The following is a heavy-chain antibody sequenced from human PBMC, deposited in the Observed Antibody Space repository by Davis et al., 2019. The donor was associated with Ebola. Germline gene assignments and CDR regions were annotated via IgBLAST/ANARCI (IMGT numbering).Heavy chain of an antibody. V-gene: IGHV1-69*04. D-gene: IGHD3-16*02. CDR2: IIPILGIA. Sequence: SVKVSCKASGGTFSSYAISWVRQAPGQGLEWMGRIIPILGIANYAQKFQGRVTMTTDTSTSPAYMELRSLRSDDTAVYYSARDVMITFGGVIVETYYFDYWGQGTLVTVSS. CDR3: ARDVMITFGGVIVETYYFDY. CDR1: GGTFSSYA. J-gene: IGHJ4*02.